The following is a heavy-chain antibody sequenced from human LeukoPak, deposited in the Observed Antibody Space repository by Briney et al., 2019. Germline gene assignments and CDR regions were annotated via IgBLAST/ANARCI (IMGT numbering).Heavy chain of an antibody. Sequence: GGSLRLSCAASGFTFSSYAMSWVRQAPGKGLEWVSAISGSGGSTYYADSVKGRFTISRDNSKNTLYLHMNSLRAEDTAVYYCAKGSQLWPGYWFDPWGQGTLVTVSS. CDR1: GFTFSSYA. CDR3: AKGSQLWPGYWFDP. J-gene: IGHJ5*02. D-gene: IGHD5-18*01. V-gene: IGHV3-23*01. CDR2: ISGSGGST.